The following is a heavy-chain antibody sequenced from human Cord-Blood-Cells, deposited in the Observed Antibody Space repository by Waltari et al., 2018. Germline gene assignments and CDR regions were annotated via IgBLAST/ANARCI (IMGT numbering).Heavy chain of an antibody. CDR3: ASDSSSWYPSFDY. CDR2: IWYDGSNQ. V-gene: IGHV3-33*01. D-gene: IGHD6-13*01. CDR1: VFTFSSCG. Sequence: QVQLVESGGGVVQPGRSLRLSCAASVFTFSSCGMHWVRQAPGQGLEWVAVIWYDGSNQYYADSVKGRFTISRDNSKNTLYLQMNSLRAEDTAVYYCASDSSSWYPSFDYWGQGTLVTVSS. J-gene: IGHJ4*02.